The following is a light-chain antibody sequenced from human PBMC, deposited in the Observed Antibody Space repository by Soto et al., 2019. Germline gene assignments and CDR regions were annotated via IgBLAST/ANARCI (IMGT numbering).Light chain of an antibody. CDR1: NSNIGTGYD. CDR3: RSYDSSMSGARV. V-gene: IGLV1-40*01. CDR2: RNS. J-gene: IGLJ3*02. Sequence: QSVLTQPPSDSGAPGQSVTLSCTGSNSNIGTGYDVHWHQQLPGTAPKLVIHRNSNRPSGVPDRFSGSKSGTSASLDITGLQAEDEAAYYCRSYDSSMSGARVFGGGTKLTVL.